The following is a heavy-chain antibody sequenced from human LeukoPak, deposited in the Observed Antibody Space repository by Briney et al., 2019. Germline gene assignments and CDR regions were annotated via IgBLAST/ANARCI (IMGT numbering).Heavy chain of an antibody. D-gene: IGHD4-17*01. Sequence: GESLKISFKGSGYSFTSYWIGWVRQMPGKGLEWRGIIHPGDSDTRYSPSFEGQVTISADKSFSTAYLQWSSLKASDTAMYYCARHLNDYGDQGSGDYWGQGTLVTVSS. CDR3: ARHLNDYGDQGSGDY. V-gene: IGHV5-51*01. CDR1: GYSFTSYW. J-gene: IGHJ4*02. CDR2: IHPGDSDT.